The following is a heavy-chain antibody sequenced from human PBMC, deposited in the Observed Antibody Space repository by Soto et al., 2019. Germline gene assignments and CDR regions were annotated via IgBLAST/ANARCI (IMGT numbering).Heavy chain of an antibody. CDR2: ISGSGGST. Sequence: PGGSLRLSCAASGFTFSSYAMSWVRQAPGKGLEWVSAISGSGGSTYYADSVKGRFTISRDNSKNTLYLQMNSLRAEDTAVYYCAKDPPYYDSSGYYYEAGAFDIWGQGTMVTVS. V-gene: IGHV3-23*01. D-gene: IGHD3-22*01. CDR1: GFTFSSYA. J-gene: IGHJ3*02. CDR3: AKDPPYYDSSGYYYEAGAFDI.